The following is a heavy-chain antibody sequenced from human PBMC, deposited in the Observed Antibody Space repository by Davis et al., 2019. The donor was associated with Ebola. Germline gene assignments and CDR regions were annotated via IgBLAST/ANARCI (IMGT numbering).Heavy chain of an antibody. CDR1: GGSFSGHL. V-gene: IGHV4-34*01. J-gene: IGHJ5*02. Sequence: MPSETPSLTCAVYGGSFSGHLWSWIRQAPGKGMEWIGQISHGGVTDYKSSLESRVTISMDTSKNQFYLRLDSVTTADTAVYYCARTAMTSVSELGLGYNYFAPWGQGTRASVST. CDR2: ISHGGVT. D-gene: IGHD2-21*02. CDR3: ARTAMTSVSELGLGYNYFAP.